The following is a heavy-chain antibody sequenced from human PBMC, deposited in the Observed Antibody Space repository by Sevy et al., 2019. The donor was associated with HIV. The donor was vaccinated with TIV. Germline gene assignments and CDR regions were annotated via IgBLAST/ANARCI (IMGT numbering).Heavy chain of an antibody. CDR1: GDSNSSTTYF. J-gene: IGHJ4*02. CDR2: IYYTGST. CDR3: ASGYSSGYNFDF. V-gene: IGHV4-39*01. D-gene: IGHD5-18*01. Sequence: SETLSLTCTVSGDSNSSTTYFWAWIRQPPGKGLEWIGSIYYTGSTYYSPSLQSRVTISVDTSKSQFSLRLSSVTAPDTAVYYCASGYSSGYNFDFWGQGSLVTVSS.